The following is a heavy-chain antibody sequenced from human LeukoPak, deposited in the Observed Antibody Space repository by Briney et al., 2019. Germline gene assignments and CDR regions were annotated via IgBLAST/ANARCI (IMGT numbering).Heavy chain of an antibody. D-gene: IGHD3-22*01. Sequence: PGGSLRLSCAASGLTFSSYGMSWVRQAPGKGLEWVSAISGSGGSTYYADSVKGRFTISRDNAKNSLYLQMNSLRAEDTAVYYCARDAGGYYPQNWFDPWGQGTLVTVSS. J-gene: IGHJ5*02. CDR2: ISGSGGST. CDR1: GLTFSSYG. CDR3: ARDAGGYYPQNWFDP. V-gene: IGHV3-23*01.